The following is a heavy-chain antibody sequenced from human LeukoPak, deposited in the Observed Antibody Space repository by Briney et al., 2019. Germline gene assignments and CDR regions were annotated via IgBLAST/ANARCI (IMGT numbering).Heavy chain of an antibody. J-gene: IGHJ4*02. V-gene: IGHV3-30*02. CDR2: IRYDGSNK. CDR1: GFTFSSYG. CDR3: ARELLWFGELFAPFDY. D-gene: IGHD3-10*01. Sequence: GGSLRLSCAASGFTFSSYGMHWVRQAPGKGLEWVAFIRYDGSNKYYADSVKGRFTISRDNSKNTLYLQMNSLRAEDTAVYYCARELLWFGELFAPFDYWGQGTLVTVSS.